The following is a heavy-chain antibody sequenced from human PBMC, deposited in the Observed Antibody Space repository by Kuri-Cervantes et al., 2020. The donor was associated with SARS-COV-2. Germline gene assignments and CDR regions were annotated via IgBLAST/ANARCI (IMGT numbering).Heavy chain of an antibody. CDR1: GGSFSGYY. V-gene: IGHV4-34*01. CDR2: INHSGST. Sequence: SETLSLTCAVYGGSFSGYYWSWIRQPPGKGLEWIGEINHSGSTNYNPSLKSRVTISVDTSKNQFSLKLSSVTAADTAVYYCAREVSSEQLVAFAYWGQGTLVTVSS. D-gene: IGHD6-6*01. CDR3: AREVSSEQLVAFAY. J-gene: IGHJ4*02.